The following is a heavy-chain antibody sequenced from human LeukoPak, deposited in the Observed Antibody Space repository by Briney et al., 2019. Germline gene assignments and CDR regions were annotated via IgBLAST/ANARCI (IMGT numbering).Heavy chain of an antibody. J-gene: IGHJ3*02. V-gene: IGHV1-69*13. Sequence: GASVKVSCKASGGTFSSYAISWVRQAPGQGLEWMGGIIPIFGAANYAQKFQGRVTITADESTSTAYMELSSLRSEDTAVYYCARGKYCSSTSCRRMNAFDIGGQGTMVTVSS. CDR3: ARGKYCSSTSCRRMNAFDI. CDR1: GGTFSSYA. CDR2: IIPIFGAA. D-gene: IGHD2-2*01.